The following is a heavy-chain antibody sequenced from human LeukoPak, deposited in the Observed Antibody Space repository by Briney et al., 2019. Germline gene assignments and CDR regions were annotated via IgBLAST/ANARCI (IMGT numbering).Heavy chain of an antibody. V-gene: IGHV1-2*02. CDR3: ARAGVSYYYDSSGYFDY. CDR1: GYTFTGYY. CDR2: INPNSGGT. J-gene: IGHJ4*02. D-gene: IGHD3-22*01. Sequence: ASVKVSCKASGYTFTGYYMHWVRQAPGQGLERMGWINPNSGGTNYAQKFQGRVTMTRDTSISTAYMELSRLRSDDTAVYYCARAGVSYYYDSSGYFDYWGQGTLVTVSS.